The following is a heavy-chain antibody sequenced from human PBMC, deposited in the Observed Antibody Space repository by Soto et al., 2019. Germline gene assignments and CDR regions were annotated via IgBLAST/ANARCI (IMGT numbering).Heavy chain of an antibody. D-gene: IGHD3-16*01. CDR3: AKVAGGLGYFDL. J-gene: IGHJ2*01. CDR1: GFTFIDYA. CDR2: ISATGGNI. Sequence: EVQLLESGGGLSRPGGSLRLSCVASGFTFIDYAMTWVRHAPGQGLEWVATISATGGNIEYTDSLKGRFTISRDNSKNTLYMQLHGLTSDDTAVHDCAKVAGGLGYFDLWGRGTLVTGYS. V-gene: IGHV3-23*01.